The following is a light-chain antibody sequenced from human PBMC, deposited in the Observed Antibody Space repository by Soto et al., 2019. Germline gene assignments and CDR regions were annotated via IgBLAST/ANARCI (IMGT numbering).Light chain of an antibody. CDR2: AAS. CDR3: QQSYSTFFFT. CDR1: QSISSY. Sequence: DIQMTQSPSSLSASVGDRVTITCRASQSISSYLNWYQQKPGKAPKLLIYAASSLQSGVPSRFSGSGSGTDFTLTISSLRPEDFATYYCQQSYSTFFFTFGPGTKVDIK. V-gene: IGKV1-39*01. J-gene: IGKJ3*01.